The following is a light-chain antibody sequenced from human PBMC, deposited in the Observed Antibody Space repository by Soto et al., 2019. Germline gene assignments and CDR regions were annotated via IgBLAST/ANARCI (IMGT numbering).Light chain of an antibody. CDR3: QQYGSSPPRLT. CDR2: GAS. Sequence: EIVLTQSPGTLSLSPGERATLSCRASQSVSSSYLAWYQQKPGQAPRLLIYGASSRATGIPDRFSGSGSGTDFTLTISRLEPEDFAVYYCQQYGSSPPRLTFGGGTKGEIK. V-gene: IGKV3-20*01. J-gene: IGKJ4*01. CDR1: QSVSSSY.